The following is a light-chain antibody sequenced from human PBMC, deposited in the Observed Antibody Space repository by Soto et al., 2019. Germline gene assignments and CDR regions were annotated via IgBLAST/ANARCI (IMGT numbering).Light chain of an antibody. J-gene: IGKJ5*01. CDR2: GAS. V-gene: IGKV3-20*01. Sequence: EIVLTQSPGTLSLSPGERATLSCRASQSVSSSYLAWYQQKPGQAPRLLIYGASSRATGIPDRFSGSGSGTDFTLTISRLEPEDVAVYYYQQYGGSPPVTFGQGTRLESK. CDR3: QQYGGSPPVT. CDR1: QSVSSSY.